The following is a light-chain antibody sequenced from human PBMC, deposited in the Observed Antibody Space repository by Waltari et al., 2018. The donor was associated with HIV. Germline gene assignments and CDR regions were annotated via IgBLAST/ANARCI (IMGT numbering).Light chain of an antibody. CDR2: DTS. Sequence: EIVLIQSPATLSLSPGERATLSCRASQSVSSYLAWYDQKPGQSPRLLIYDTSTRATGIPARFSGSRSATDFTLTITSLEPEDSAVYYCQQRSNWSITFGQGTRLEIK. V-gene: IGKV3-11*01. CDR1: QSVSSY. CDR3: QQRSNWSIT. J-gene: IGKJ5*01.